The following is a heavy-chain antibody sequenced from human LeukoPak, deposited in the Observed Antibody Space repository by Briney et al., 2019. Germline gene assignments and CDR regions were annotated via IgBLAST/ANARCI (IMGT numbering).Heavy chain of an antibody. J-gene: IGHJ4*02. V-gene: IGHV3-33*01. D-gene: IGHD6-6*01. CDR1: GYTFTDHG. CDR2: IWFDGSQR. Sequence: ETSLRLSCAASGYTFTDHGMHWVRQAPGKGLEWVADIWFDGSQRYYADAVKGRFTISRDISKSILYLQMNSLRAEDTGVYYCARDLAAARLDFRGQGTLVTVSS. CDR3: ARDLAAARLDF.